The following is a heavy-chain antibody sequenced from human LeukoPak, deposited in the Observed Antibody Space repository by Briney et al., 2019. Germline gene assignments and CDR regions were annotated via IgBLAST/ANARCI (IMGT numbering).Heavy chain of an antibody. V-gene: IGHV1-2*02. CDR2: INPNSGGT. CDR3: ARDLVEYSSSSGPYYYCGMDV. J-gene: IGHJ6*02. D-gene: IGHD6-6*01. CDR1: GYTFTGYY. Sequence: ASVKVSCKASGYTFTGYYMHWVRQAPGQGLEWMGWINPNSGGTNYAQKFQGRVTMTRDTSISTAYMELSRLRSDDTAVYYCARDLVEYSSSSGPYYYCGMDVWGQGTTVTVSS.